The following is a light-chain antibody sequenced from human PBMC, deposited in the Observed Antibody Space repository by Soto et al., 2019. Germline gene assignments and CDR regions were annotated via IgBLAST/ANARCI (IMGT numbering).Light chain of an antibody. Sequence: QSALTQPASVSGSPGQSITISCTGTSSDVGAYNYVSWYQQHPGKAPKLMIYEISNRPSGVSDRFSGSKSGNTASLTISGLQAEDEADYYCSSYPSGCTLFGGGTKLTVL. CDR1: SSDVGAYNY. CDR2: EIS. J-gene: IGLJ2*01. V-gene: IGLV2-14*01. CDR3: SSYPSGCTL.